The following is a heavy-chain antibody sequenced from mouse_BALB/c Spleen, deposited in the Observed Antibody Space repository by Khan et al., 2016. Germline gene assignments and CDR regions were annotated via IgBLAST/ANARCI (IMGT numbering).Heavy chain of an antibody. CDR1: GFTFRNYW. CDR2: IRLKYYDYVT. J-gene: IGHJ2*01. D-gene: IGHD3-3*01. CDR3: WILL. V-gene: IGHV6-6*02. Sequence: QLEESGGGLVQPGGSMKLSCVASGFTFRNYWLNCVRQSPKKELASVAVIRLKYYDYVTHYAESVQRRFTISRDSYKNHGYLQMKNLRAEDTGIYYCWILLGGEGTTLTVS.